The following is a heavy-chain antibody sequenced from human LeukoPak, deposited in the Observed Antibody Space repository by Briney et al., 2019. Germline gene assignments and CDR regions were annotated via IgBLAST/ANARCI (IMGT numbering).Heavy chain of an antibody. CDR1: GYTFTSYD. D-gene: IGHD3-10*01. V-gene: IGHV1-8*01. CDR3: ARVVKRGTYYYGSGSYFRFDP. Sequence: GASVKAFCKASGYTFTSYDINWVRQATGQGLEWMGWMNPNSGNTGYAQKFQGRVTMTRNTSISTAYMELSSLRSEDTAVYYCARVVKRGTYYYGSGSYFRFDPWGQGTLVTVSS. CDR2: MNPNSGNT. J-gene: IGHJ5*01.